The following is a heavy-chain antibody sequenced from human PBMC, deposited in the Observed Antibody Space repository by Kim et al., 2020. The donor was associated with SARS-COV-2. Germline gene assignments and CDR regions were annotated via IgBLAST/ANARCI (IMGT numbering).Heavy chain of an antibody. CDR1: GDSISNFY. D-gene: IGHD2-2*02. V-gene: IGHV4-4*07. CDR3: ARSSFCDTTTCYNLAYFGP. CDR2: FHASRGT. J-gene: IGHJ5*02. Sequence: SETLSLTCAVSGDSISNFYWSWIRQPAGKGLEWIGRFHASRGTNYSPSFKSRVTMSLDTSNNQFSLKVSSVTAADTAVYYCARSSFCDTTTCYNLAYFGPWGPGTLVTVSS.